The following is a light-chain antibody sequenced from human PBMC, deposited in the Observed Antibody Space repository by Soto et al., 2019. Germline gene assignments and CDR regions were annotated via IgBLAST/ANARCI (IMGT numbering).Light chain of an antibody. V-gene: IGLV2-14*03. CDR3: SSYRSGSTPFV. CDR2: QVT. J-gene: IGLJ1*01. CDR1: SSDLGSYNY. Sequence: QSVLTQPASVSGSPGQSITISCTGTSSDLGSYNYVSWYQQHPGKAPKLIIYQVTNRPSGISRRFSGSKSGNTASLTISGLQIEDEADYYCSSYRSGSTPFVLGTGTKVTVL.